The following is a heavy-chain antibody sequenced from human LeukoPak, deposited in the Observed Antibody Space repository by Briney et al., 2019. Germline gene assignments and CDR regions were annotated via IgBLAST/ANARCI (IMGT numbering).Heavy chain of an antibody. V-gene: IGHV4-59*06. CDR3: ARARSAAGNFDY. CDR1: GGSISSYY. D-gene: IGHD6-19*01. Sequence: SETLSLTCTVSGGSISSYYWSWIRQHPGKGLEWIGYIYYSGSTYYNPSLKSRVTISADTSKNQYSLNLNSVTAADTAVYYCARARSAAGNFDYWGRGTLVTVSS. J-gene: IGHJ4*02. CDR2: IYYSGST.